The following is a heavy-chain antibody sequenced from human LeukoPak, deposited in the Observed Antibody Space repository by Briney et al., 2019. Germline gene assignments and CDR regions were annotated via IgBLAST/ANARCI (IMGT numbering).Heavy chain of an antibody. D-gene: IGHD3-10*01. Sequence: APVKVSCKASGYTFTSYYMHWVRQAPGQGLEWMGIINPSGGSTSYAQKFQGRVTMTRDTSTSTVYMELSSLRSEDTAVYYCARDEGPRYYYGSGSYYNRGWFDPWGQGTLVTVSS. J-gene: IGHJ5*02. CDR1: GYTFTSYY. CDR3: ARDEGPRYYYGSGSYYNRGWFDP. V-gene: IGHV1-46*01. CDR2: INPSGGST.